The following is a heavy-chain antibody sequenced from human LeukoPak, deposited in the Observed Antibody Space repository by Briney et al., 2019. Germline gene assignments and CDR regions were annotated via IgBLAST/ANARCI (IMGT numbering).Heavy chain of an antibody. V-gene: IGHV1-18*01. CDR3: ARLRYFDWLWIDY. CDR1: GYTFTTYN. CDR2: ISGYNGNT. J-gene: IGHJ4*02. D-gene: IGHD3-9*01. Sequence: ASVKVSCKASGYTFTTYNINWVRQAPGQGLEWMGWISGYNGNTNYAQKLQGRVTMTTDTSTSTAYMELRSLRSDDTAVYYCARLRYFDWLWIDYWGQGTLVTVSS.